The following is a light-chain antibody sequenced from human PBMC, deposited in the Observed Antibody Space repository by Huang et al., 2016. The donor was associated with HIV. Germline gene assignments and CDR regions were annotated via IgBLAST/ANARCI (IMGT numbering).Light chain of an antibody. CDR1: QSIGGY. Sequence: DIQMTQSPSSLSASVGDRVTITCRASQSIGGYLNWDQQNPGKAPKVLIYATSSLQSGVPARFSGSGSGTDFTLTISSLQPEDFASYFCQQTNSAPLTFGGGTKVEIK. J-gene: IGKJ4*01. V-gene: IGKV1-39*01. CDR3: QQTNSAPLT. CDR2: ATS.